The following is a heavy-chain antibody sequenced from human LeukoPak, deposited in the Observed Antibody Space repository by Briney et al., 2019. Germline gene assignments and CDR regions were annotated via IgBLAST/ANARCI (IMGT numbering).Heavy chain of an antibody. CDR3: ARDRYIASYYYYYGMDV. CDR1: GFTFSSYE. Sequence: GGPLRLSCAASGFTFSSYEMNWVRQAPGKGLEWVSYISSSGSTIYYADSVKGRFTISRDNAKNSLYLQMNSLRAEDTAVYYCARDRYIASYYYYYGMDVWGQGTTVTVSS. V-gene: IGHV3-48*03. CDR2: ISSSGSTI. D-gene: IGHD3-9*01. J-gene: IGHJ6*02.